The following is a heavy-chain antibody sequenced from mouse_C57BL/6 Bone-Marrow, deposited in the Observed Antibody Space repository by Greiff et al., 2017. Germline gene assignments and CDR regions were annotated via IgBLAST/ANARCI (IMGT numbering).Heavy chain of an antibody. CDR1: GYTFTSYW. CDR3: AIDYGTAYYAMDY. CDR2: IDPSDSYT. J-gene: IGHJ4*01. V-gene: IGHV1-69*01. Sequence: QVQLQQPGAELVMPGASVKLSCKASGYTFTSYWMHWVKQRPGQGLEWIGGIDPSDSYTNYNQKFKGKSTLTVDKSSSTAYMQLSSLTSEDSAVYYCAIDYGTAYYAMDYWGQGTSVTVSS. D-gene: IGHD1-1*01.